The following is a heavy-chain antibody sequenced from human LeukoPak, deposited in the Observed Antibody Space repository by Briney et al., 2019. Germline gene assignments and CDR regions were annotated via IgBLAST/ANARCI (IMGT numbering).Heavy chain of an antibody. CDR3: ARSRSGWFGELFSYYYGMDV. J-gene: IGHJ6*02. V-gene: IGHV1-18*01. D-gene: IGHD3-10*01. CDR2: ISAYNGNT. Sequence: ASVKVSCKASGYTFTSYGIGWVRQAPGQGLEWMGWISAYNGNTNYAQKLQGRVTMTTDTSTSTAYMELRSLRSDDTAVYYCARSRSGWFGELFSYYYGMDVWGQGTTVTVSS. CDR1: GYTFTSYG.